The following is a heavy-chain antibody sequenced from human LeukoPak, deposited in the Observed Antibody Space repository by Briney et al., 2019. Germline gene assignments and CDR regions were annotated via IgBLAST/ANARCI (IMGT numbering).Heavy chain of an antibody. J-gene: IGHJ4*02. CDR3: ARCASGHWLSYFDY. CDR2: ISGSGGST. V-gene: IGHV3-23*01. Sequence: GGSLRLSWAASGFTFSSYAMSWVRQAPGKGLEWVSAISGSGGSTYYADSVKGRFTISRDNSKKPLYLQMNSLRAEDTAVYYCARCASGHWLSYFDYWGQGSLVTVSS. CDR1: GFTFSSYA. D-gene: IGHD3-22*01.